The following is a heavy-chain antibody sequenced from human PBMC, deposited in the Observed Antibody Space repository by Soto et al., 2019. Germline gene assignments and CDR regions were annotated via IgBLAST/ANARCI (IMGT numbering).Heavy chain of an antibody. D-gene: IGHD3-22*01. V-gene: IGHV4-30-4*01. CDR1: GGSISSGDYY. Sequence: SETLSLTCTVSGGSISSGDYYWGWIRQPPGKGLEWIGYIYYSGSTYYNPSLKSRVTISVDSSKNQFSLKRSSVTAADTAVYYCARETYYYDSSGQPRGYYFDYWGQGTLVTVSS. CDR3: ARETYYYDSSGQPRGYYFDY. CDR2: IYYSGST. J-gene: IGHJ4*02.